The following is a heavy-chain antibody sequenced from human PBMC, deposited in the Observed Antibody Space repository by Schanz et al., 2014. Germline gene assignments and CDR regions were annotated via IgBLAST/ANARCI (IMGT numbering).Heavy chain of an antibody. CDR1: GFGFSSYS. CDR3: AKSQGSSFDS. V-gene: IGHV3-23*04. J-gene: IGHJ4*02. D-gene: IGHD6-13*01. Sequence: EVQLAESGGGLIQPGGSLRLSCAASGFGFSSYSMNWVRQAPGKGLEWVSTIGTSGGTNYAESVKGRFTISRDNSKNTLYLQMNSLRAEDTAVYYCAKSQGSSFDSWGQGTLVTVSS. CDR2: IGTSGGT.